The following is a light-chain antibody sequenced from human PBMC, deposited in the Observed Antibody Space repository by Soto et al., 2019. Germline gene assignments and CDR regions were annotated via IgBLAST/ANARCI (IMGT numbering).Light chain of an antibody. V-gene: IGKV3-15*01. CDR3: QQYNNWPRT. CDR1: QSVSSN. Sequence: EIVMTQSPATLSVSPGERATLSCRASQSVSSNLAWYQQKPGQAPRLLIYGASTRATGIPARFSGGGSGTKFTLTISSLQSEDFAVYYCQQYNNWPRTFGQGTKVEIK. J-gene: IGKJ1*01. CDR2: GAS.